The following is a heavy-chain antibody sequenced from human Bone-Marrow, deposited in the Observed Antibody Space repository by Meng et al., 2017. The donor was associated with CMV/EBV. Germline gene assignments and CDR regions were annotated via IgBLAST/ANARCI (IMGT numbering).Heavy chain of an antibody. D-gene: IGHD3-3*01. CDR3: ARHLEWGY. Sequence: GSLRLSCTVSDASISSYYWSWIRQPPGEGLEWIGHIYYSGGTNYNPSLKSRVTISIDTSKNQFSLNLNSVTAADTAVYYCARHLEWGYWGQGNLVNVAS. CDR2: IYYSGGT. CDR1: DASISSYY. V-gene: IGHV4-59*08. J-gene: IGHJ4*02.